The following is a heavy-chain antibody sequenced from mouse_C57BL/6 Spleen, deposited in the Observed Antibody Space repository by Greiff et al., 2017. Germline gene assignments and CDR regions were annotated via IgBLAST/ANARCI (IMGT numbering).Heavy chain of an antibody. CDR1: GFTFSSYA. D-gene: IGHD2-5*01. CDR3: ARVRSYSKPGFAC. CDR2: ISAGGSYT. Sequence: EVKLVESGGGLVKPGGSLKLSCAASGFTFSSYAMSWVRQTPEKRLEWVATISAGGSYTYYPDNVKGRFTISRDNAKNNLYLQMSHLKSEDTAMYYCARVRSYSKPGFACWGQGTLVTVSA. V-gene: IGHV5-4*03. J-gene: IGHJ3*01.